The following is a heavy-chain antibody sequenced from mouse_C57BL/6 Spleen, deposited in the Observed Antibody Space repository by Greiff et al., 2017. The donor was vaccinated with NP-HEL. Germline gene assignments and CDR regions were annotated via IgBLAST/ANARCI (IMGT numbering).Heavy chain of an antibody. D-gene: IGHD2-4*01. V-gene: IGHV2-5*01. CDR1: GFSLTSYG. CDR3: AKNWDDYGWYFDV. Sequence: VKLVESGPGLVQPSHCLSITCTVSGFSLTSYGVHWVRQSPGKGLEWLGVIWRGGSTDYNAAFMSRLSITKDNSKSQVFFKMKSLQADDTAIYYCAKNWDDYGWYFDVWGTGTTVTVSS. CDR2: IWRGGST. J-gene: IGHJ1*03.